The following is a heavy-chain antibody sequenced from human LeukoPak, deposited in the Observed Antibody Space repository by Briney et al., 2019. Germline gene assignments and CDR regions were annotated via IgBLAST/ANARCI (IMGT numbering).Heavy chain of an antibody. Sequence: SVKGSCKASGGTFSSYAISWVRQAPGQGLEWMGGIMPIFGTANYAQKFQGRVTITTDESTSTAYMELSSLRSEDTAVYYCARDSTYCSSTSCPPPGSNWFDPWGQGTLVTVSS. CDR2: IMPIFGTA. J-gene: IGHJ5*02. CDR3: ARDSTYCSSTSCPPPGSNWFDP. CDR1: GGTFSSYA. D-gene: IGHD2-2*01. V-gene: IGHV1-69*05.